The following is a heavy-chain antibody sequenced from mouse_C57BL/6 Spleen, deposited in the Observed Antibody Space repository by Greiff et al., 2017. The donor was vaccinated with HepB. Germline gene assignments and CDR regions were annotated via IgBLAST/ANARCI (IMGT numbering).Heavy chain of an antibody. D-gene: IGHD1-1*01. CDR2: ISSGGDYI. J-gene: IGHJ1*03. V-gene: IGHV5-9-1*02. CDR3: TRDKDYYGSSYLHWYFDV. CDR1: GFTFSSYA. Sequence: DVMLVESGEGLVKPGGSLKLSCAASGFTFSSYAMSWVRQTPEKRLEWVAYISSGGDYIYYADTVKGRFTISRDNARNTLYLQMSSLKSEDTAMYYCTRDKDYYGSSYLHWYFDVWGTGTTVTVSS.